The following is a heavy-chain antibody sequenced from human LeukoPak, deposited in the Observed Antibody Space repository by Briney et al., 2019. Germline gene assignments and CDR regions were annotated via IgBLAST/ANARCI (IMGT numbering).Heavy chain of an antibody. J-gene: IGHJ6*04. Sequence: GGSLRLSCAASGVTLGRYAVNWARQAPGRGLEWVSYISPSGDATVYAESVRGRFTISRDNSKNMVYLHLDSLRAEDTAKYYCVRKVYYYMDVWGNGTTVTVSS. D-gene: IGHD3-10*01. CDR2: ISPSGDAT. CDR3: VRKVYYYMDV. V-gene: IGHV3-23*01. CDR1: GVTLGRYA.